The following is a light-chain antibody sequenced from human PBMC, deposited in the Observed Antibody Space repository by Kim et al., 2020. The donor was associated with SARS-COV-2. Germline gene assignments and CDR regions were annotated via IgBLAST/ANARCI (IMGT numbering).Light chain of an antibody. Sequence: GDRVTITCRASQDISNDLAWYQQRPGKAPQLLIYDASALQSGVPSRFSGSGSGTDFTLTISILQPEDVATYFCQNYNSAPLTFGGGTKV. CDR1: QDISND. CDR3: QNYNSAPLT. V-gene: IGKV1-27*01. J-gene: IGKJ4*01. CDR2: DAS.